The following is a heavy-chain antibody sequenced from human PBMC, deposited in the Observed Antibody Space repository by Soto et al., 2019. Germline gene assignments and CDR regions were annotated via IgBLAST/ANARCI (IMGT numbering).Heavy chain of an antibody. D-gene: IGHD6-6*01. V-gene: IGHV4-31*03. Sequence: SETLSLTCTVSGGSISSGGYYWSWIRQHPGKGLEWIGYIYYSGSTYYNPSLKSRVTISVDTSKNQFSLKLSSVTAADTAVYYCARDQRVRQLVGSDHAFDIWGQGTMVTVSS. CDR3: ARDQRVRQLVGSDHAFDI. CDR1: GGSISSGGYY. CDR2: IYYSGST. J-gene: IGHJ3*02.